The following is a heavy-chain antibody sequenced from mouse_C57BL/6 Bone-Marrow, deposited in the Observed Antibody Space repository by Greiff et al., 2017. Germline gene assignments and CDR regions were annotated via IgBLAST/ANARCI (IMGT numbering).Heavy chain of an antibody. CDR2: IDPADGDT. J-gene: IGHJ4*01. CDR1: GFNFTDYY. D-gene: IGHD1-3*01. V-gene: IGHV14-1*01. CDR3: TTLTYEYAMDY. Sequence: VQLQQPGAELVRPGASVKLSCTASGFNFTDYYMHWVKQRPEQGLEWIGRIDPADGDTEYAPKFQGKDTLTADTSSNTAYLQLSSLTSEDTAVYYCTTLTYEYAMDYWGQGTSVTVSS.